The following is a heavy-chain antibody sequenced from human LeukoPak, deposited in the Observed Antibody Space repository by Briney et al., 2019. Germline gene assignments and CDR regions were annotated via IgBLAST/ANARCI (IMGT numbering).Heavy chain of an antibody. CDR2: ISYDGSNK. V-gene: IGHV3-30*18. J-gene: IGHJ6*03. Sequence: GGSLRLSCAASGFIFSSYGMHWVRQAPGKGLEWVAVISYDGSNKYYADSVKGRFTISRDNSKNTLYLQMNSLRAEDTAVYYCAKDNYDFWSGYFYNYYYYYMDVWGKGTTVTVSS. CDR3: AKDNYDFWSGYFYNYYYYYMDV. D-gene: IGHD3-3*01. CDR1: GFIFSSYG.